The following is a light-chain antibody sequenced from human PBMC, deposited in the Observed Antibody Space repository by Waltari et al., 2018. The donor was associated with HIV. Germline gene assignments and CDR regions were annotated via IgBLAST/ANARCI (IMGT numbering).Light chain of an antibody. CDR2: DTF. V-gene: IGLV7-46*01. CDR1: SGPVTSGPH. J-gene: IGLJ2*01. CDR3: LLSYAGARPVV. Sequence: QAVVTQEPSLTVSPGGTVTLTCGSSSGPVTSGPHAYWFPQKSGQAPRTLIYDTFNKHSWTPARFSGSLLGGKAALTLSGAHPEDEAEYFCLLSYAGARPVVFGGGTSLTVL.